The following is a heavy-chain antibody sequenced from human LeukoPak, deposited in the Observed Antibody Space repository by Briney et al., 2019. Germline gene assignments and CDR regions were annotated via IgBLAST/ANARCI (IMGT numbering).Heavy chain of an antibody. D-gene: IGHD2-2*01. V-gene: IGHV4-59*01. CDR2: IYYSGST. CDR1: GGSISSYY. J-gene: IGHJ3*02. CDR3: ARAKDIVVVPAHFDI. Sequence: SETLSLTCTVSGGSISSYYWSWIRQPPGKGLEWIGYIYYSGSTNYNPSLKSRVTISVDTPKNQFSLELSSVTAADTAVYYCARAKDIVVVPAHFDIWGQGTMVTVSS.